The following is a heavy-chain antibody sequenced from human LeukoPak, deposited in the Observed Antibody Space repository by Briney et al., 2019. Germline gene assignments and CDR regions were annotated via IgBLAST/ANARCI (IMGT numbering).Heavy chain of an antibody. CDR3: ARARDGYNSSRASDY. CDR2: INSDGSST. V-gene: IGHV3-74*01. CDR1: GFTFSSYW. Sequence: PGGSLRLSCAASGFTFSSYWMHWVRQAPGKGLVWVARINSDGSSTSYADSVKGRFTISRDNAKNTLYLQMNSLRAEDTAVYYCARARDGYNSSRASDYWGQGTLVTVSS. D-gene: IGHD5-24*01. J-gene: IGHJ4*02.